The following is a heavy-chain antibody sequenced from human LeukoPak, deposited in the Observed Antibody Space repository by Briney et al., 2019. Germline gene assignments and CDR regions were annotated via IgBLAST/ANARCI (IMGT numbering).Heavy chain of an antibody. CDR2: IYPGDSRI. CDR1: VDIFTSYW. J-gene: IGHJ4*02. Sequence: GESLKISCKSSVDIFTSYWIGWVRQMPGQGMDWMGIIYPGDSRIKYSPSFQGQVTISADESINTVYLQWSSLKASDSAMYYCARERWGSGDYWGQGTLVTVSS. CDR3: ARERWGSGDY. D-gene: IGHD2-21*01. V-gene: IGHV5-51*01.